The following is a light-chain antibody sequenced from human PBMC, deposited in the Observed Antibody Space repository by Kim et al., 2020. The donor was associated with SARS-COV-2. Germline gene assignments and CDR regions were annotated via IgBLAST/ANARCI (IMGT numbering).Light chain of an antibody. J-gene: IGKJ4*01. V-gene: IGKV3-15*01. CDR2: GAS. CDR1: QSISIN. Sequence: SASPGERATLSCRASQSISINLAWYQQKPGQAPRLLIYGASTRATGVPARFSGSGSGTEFTLTVSSLQSEDFAVYYCQQYNKWPTFGGGTKVDIK. CDR3: QQYNKWPT.